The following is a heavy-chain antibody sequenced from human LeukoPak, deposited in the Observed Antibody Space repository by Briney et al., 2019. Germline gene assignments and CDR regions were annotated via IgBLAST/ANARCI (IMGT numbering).Heavy chain of an antibody. CDR3: AREAGYSSGWDY. V-gene: IGHV1-69*05. J-gene: IGHJ4*02. CDR2: IIPIFGTA. CDR1: GRTFSSYA. D-gene: IGHD6-19*01. Sequence: SVKVSCKASGRTFSSYAISWVRQAPGQGLEWMGGIIPIFGTANYAQKFQGRVTITTDESTSTAYMELSSLRSEDTAVYYCAREAGYSSGWDYWGQGTLVTVSS.